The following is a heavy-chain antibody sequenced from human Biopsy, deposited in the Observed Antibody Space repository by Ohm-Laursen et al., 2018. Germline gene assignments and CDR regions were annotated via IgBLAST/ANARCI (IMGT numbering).Heavy chain of an antibody. CDR2: TYKGGNT. CDR1: GASITSYY. CDR3: ARDLPSSYYYAMDV. V-gene: IGHV4-4*07. Sequence: TLSLTCTVSGASITSYYWSWIRQPAGKGLEWIEHTYKGGNTNHNPSLKSRVSMSVDTSKNQLSLTLRSVTAVDTAVYYCARDLPSSYYYAMDVWGQGTTVTVSS. J-gene: IGHJ6*02.